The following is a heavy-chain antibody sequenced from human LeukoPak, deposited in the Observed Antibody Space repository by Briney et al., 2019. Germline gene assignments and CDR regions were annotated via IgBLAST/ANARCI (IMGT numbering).Heavy chain of an antibody. J-gene: IGHJ4*02. CDR1: VGSFSGFY. Sequence: SETLSLTCAVYVGSFSGFYWSWIRQSPGKGLEWIGEINHSGSITYNPSLKSRLTISVDASKNQFSLKLTSLTAAYTAVYYCARGGLVDVDILTGYYKLVHFDYWGQGSLVTVSS. CDR2: INHSGSI. D-gene: IGHD3-9*01. V-gene: IGHV4-34*01. CDR3: ARGGLVDVDILTGYYKLVHFDY.